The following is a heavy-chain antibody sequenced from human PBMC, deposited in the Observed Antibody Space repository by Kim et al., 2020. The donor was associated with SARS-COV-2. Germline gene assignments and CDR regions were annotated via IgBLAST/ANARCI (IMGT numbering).Heavy chain of an antibody. V-gene: IGHV3-11*01. CDR1: GFIFNDYY. CDR2: ISSSGTTT. CDR3: AREGTRTPVH. D-gene: IGHD6-6*01. Sequence: GGSLRLSCVASGFIFNDYYLTWIRQAPGKGLEWIAYISSSGTTTYYADSVKGRFTISRDDAKYSLFLQMTGLRADDTAVYYCAREGTRTPVHWGQGTLVTVSS. J-gene: IGHJ4*02.